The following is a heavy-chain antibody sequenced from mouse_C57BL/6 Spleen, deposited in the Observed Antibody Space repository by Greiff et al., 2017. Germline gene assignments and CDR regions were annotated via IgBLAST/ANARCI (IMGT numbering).Heavy chain of an antibody. CDR3: ARSYYSNYVGAMGY. J-gene: IGHJ4*01. CDR2: IYPGSGST. CDR1: GYNFNGYW. Sequence: QVQLQQPGAELVRPGASVKMSCTASGYNFNGYWITWVKQRPGQGLEWIGDIYPGSGSTNYNAKFKGKATLTVDTSSSTAYMQLSSLTSEDSAVYYGARSYYSNYVGAMGYWGQGTSVTVAS. D-gene: IGHD2-5*01. V-gene: IGHV1-55*01.